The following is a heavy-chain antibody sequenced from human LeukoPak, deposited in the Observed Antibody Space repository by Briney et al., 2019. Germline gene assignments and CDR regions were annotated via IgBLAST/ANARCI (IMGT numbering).Heavy chain of an antibody. Sequence: GGSLRLSCAVSGLTFGDYYMSWIRQAPGKGLEWISYISSSSNAVYYADSVKGRFTISRDNAKNSLYLQMNSLRAEDTAVYYCARGHWELVYWGQGTLVTVSS. CDR1: GLTFGDYY. V-gene: IGHV3-11*01. J-gene: IGHJ4*02. CDR3: ARGHWELVY. D-gene: IGHD2-8*01. CDR2: ISSSSNAV.